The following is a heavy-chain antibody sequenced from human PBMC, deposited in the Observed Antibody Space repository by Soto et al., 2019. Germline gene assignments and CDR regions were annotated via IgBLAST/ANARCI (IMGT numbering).Heavy chain of an antibody. CDR2: TYYRSKWYN. J-gene: IGHJ6*02. CDR1: GDSVSSNSAA. Sequence: PSQTLSLTCAISGDSVSSNSAAWNWIRQSPSRGLEWLGRTYYRSKWYNDYAVSVKSRITINPDTSKNQFSLQLNSVTPEDTAVYYCARGIAAAVYYYYYGMDVWGQGTTVTVSS. D-gene: IGHD6-13*01. V-gene: IGHV6-1*01. CDR3: ARGIAAAVYYYYYGMDV.